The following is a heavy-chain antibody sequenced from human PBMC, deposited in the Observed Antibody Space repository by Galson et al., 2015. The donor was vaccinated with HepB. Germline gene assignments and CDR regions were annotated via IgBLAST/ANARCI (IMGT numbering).Heavy chain of an antibody. D-gene: IGHD1-1*01. Sequence: CVISGDSVSSNSAAWNWIRQSPSRGLEWLGRTYYRSKWYNDYAVSVKSRITINPDTSKNQFSLQLNSVTPEDTAVYYCARDLGNWNGEDQLGYFDYWGQGTLVTVSS. CDR1: GDSVSSNSAA. CDR2: TYYRSKWYN. V-gene: IGHV6-1*01. J-gene: IGHJ4*02. CDR3: ARDLGNWNGEDQLGYFDY.